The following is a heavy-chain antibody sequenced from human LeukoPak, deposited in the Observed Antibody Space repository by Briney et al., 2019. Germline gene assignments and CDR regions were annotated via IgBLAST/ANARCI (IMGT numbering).Heavy chain of an antibody. J-gene: IGHJ6*02. V-gene: IGHV3-74*01. CDR3: TRDANHYGGMDI. Sequence: GGSLRLSCAVSGITVSKYWMNWVRQVPGKGLVWVSRIHSDGSTTDYADSVKGRFTITRDSAKNTLYLEMNSLRVEDTAVYYCTRDANHYGGMDIWGQGTTVTVSS. CDR1: GITVSKYW. CDR2: IHSDGSTT.